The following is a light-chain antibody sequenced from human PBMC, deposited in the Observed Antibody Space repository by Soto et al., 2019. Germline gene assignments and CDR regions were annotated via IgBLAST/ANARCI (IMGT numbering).Light chain of an antibody. CDR2: DVS. Sequence: QSVLTQPASVSGSPGQSITISCTGTSSDVGGYNYVSWYQQHPDKAPRLMIYDVSNRPSGVSDRFSGSKSGDTASLTISGRQAEDEADYYCTSFTSRHTYVFGTGTKVTVL. CDR3: TSFTSRHTYV. CDR1: SSDVGGYNY. V-gene: IGLV2-14*03. J-gene: IGLJ1*01.